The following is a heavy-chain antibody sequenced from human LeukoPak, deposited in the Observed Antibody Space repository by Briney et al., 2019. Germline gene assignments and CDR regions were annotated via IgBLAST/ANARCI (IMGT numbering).Heavy chain of an antibody. CDR3: ARGALVVVAANYFDY. Sequence: PSETLSLTCTVSGGPISGYYWSWIRQPPGKGLEWIGYIYYSGSTNYNPSLKSRVTISVDTSKNQFSLKLSSVTAADTAVYYCARGALVVVAANYFDYWGQGTLVTVSS. J-gene: IGHJ4*02. CDR2: IYYSGST. V-gene: IGHV4-59*01. CDR1: GGPISGYY. D-gene: IGHD2-15*01.